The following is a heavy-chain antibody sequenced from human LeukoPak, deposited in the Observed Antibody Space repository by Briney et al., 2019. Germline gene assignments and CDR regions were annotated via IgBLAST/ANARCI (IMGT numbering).Heavy chain of an antibody. D-gene: IGHD3-10*01. V-gene: IGHV3-30*18. CDR3: AKGELYYDGSGTF. CDR2: ISYDGRNT. Sequence: GGSLRLSCAASGFTFSRYAMSWVRQAPGKGLEWVAVISYDGRNTYYADSVKGRFTISRDNSKNTLSLQMNSLRTVDTAMYFCAKGELYYDGSGTFWGQGTLVTVSS. J-gene: IGHJ4*02. CDR1: GFTFSRYA.